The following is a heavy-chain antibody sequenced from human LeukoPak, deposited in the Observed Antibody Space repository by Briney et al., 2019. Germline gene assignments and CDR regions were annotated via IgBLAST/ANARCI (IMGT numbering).Heavy chain of an antibody. CDR2: ISVRSNYI. CDR1: GYTFSSFS. CDR3: ARLRRNSDSSGYYYYYDY. D-gene: IGHD3-22*01. J-gene: IGHJ4*02. Sequence: PGGSLRLSCAASGYTFSSFSINWVSQAPGKGLEWVSSISVRSNYIYYADSVRGRFSISRDDARNSLYLQMDSLRGDDTAVYYCARLRRNSDSSGYYYYYDYWGQGTLVTVSS. V-gene: IGHV3-21*01.